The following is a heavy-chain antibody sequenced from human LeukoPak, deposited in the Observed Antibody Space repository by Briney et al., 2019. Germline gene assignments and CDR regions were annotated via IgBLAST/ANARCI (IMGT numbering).Heavy chain of an antibody. CDR2: INSDSDNA. J-gene: IGHJ3*01. V-gene: IGHV3-23*01. CDR1: GFTFSSYA. Sequence: GGSLRLSCVASGFTFSSYAMTWVRQAPGKGLEWVSHINSDSDNAYYADSVKGRFAISRDNSKNTLYLQMNSLRAEDTALYYCARRGNAFDFWGQGTMVTVSS. D-gene: IGHD3-16*01. CDR3: ARRGNAFDF.